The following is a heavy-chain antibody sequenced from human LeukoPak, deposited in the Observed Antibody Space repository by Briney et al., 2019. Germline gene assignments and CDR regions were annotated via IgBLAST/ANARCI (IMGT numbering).Heavy chain of an antibody. V-gene: IGHV3-7*03. Sequence: GGSLRLSCAASGFSFSNYWMSWVRQVPGKGLEWVANIKQDGGEKYYVDSVKGRLTISRDNAKNSLSLQMNSLRAEDTAIYYCARDKIVGATNFDYWGQGTLVTVSS. CDR2: IKQDGGEK. D-gene: IGHD1-26*01. CDR1: GFSFSNYW. CDR3: ARDKIVGATNFDY. J-gene: IGHJ4*02.